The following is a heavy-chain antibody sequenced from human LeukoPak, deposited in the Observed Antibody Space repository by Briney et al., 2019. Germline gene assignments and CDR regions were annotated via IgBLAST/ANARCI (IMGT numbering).Heavy chain of an antibody. J-gene: IGHJ4*02. CDR1: GFIFSSYA. CDR2: ISYDGSNK. CDR3: ARTIVVVTGPWDY. D-gene: IGHD2-21*02. Sequence: GGSLRLSCAASGFIFSSYAMHWVRQAPGKGLEWVAVISYDGSNKEYADSVKGRFTKSRDNSKNTLYLQMNSLRAEDTAVYYCARTIVVVTGPWDYRGQGTLVTVSS. V-gene: IGHV3-30*04.